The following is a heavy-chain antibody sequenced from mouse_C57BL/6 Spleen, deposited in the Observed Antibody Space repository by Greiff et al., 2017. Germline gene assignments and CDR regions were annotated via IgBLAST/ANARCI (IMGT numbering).Heavy chain of an antibody. V-gene: IGHV1-55*01. CDR3: ARNAGYSKGGFDY. J-gene: IGHJ2*01. CDR1: GYTFTSYW. Sequence: QVQLQQSGAELVKPGASVKMSCKASGYTFTSYWITWVKQRPGQGLEWIGDIYPGSGSTNYNEKFKSKATLTVDTSSSTAYMQLSSLTSEDSAVYYCARNAGYSKGGFDYWGQGTTLTVSS. D-gene: IGHD2-5*01. CDR2: IYPGSGST.